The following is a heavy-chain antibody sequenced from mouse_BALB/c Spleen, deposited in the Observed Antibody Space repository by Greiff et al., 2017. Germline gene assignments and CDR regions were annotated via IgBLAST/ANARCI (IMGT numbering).Heavy chain of an antibody. V-gene: IGHV2-9*02. CDR2: IWAGGST. CDR1: GFSLTSYG. J-gene: IGHJ2*01. CDR3: ARELGRGYFDY. D-gene: IGHD4-1*01. Sequence: VKLMESGPGLVAPSQSLSITCTVSGFSLTSYGVHWVRQPPGKGLEWLGVIWAGGSTNYNSALMSRLSISKDNSTSQVFLKMNSLQTDDTAMYYCARELGRGYFDYWGEGTTLTVSS.